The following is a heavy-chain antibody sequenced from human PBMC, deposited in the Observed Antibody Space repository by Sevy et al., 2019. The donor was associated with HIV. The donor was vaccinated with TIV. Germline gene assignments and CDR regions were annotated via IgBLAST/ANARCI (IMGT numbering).Heavy chain of an antibody. CDR3: AITKDYYDSSGYPFDY. Sequence: ASVKVSCKVSGYTLIQLSMHWVRQVPGKGLEWMGSFDLEDGETIYAQKFQGRVTMTEYTSTDTDYMELSSLKSEDTAIFYCAITKDYYDSSGYPFDYWGQGTLVTVSS. V-gene: IGHV1-24*01. CDR2: FDLEDGET. CDR1: GYTLIQLS. J-gene: IGHJ4*02. D-gene: IGHD3-22*01.